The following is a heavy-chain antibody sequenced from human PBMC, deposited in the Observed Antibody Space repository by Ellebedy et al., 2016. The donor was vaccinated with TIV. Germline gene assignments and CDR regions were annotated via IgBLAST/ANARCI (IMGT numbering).Heavy chain of an antibody. CDR1: GYTFTSYG. J-gene: IGHJ4*02. Sequence: AASVKVSCKASGYTFTSYGISWVRQAPGQGLEWMGWISAFNGNSNFAQKPQGRVTMTTDTSTSTAYMELGSLSSDDTAVYYYARASSGTGWYAHWGDYWGQGTLVTVSS. CDR3: ARASSGTGWYAHWGDY. CDR2: ISAFNGNS. D-gene: IGHD6-19*01. V-gene: IGHV1-18*04.